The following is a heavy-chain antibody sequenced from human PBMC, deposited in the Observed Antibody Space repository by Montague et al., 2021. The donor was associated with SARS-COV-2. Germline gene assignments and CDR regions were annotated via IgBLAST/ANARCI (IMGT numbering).Heavy chain of an antibody. V-gene: IGHV3-20*04. J-gene: IGHJ4*02. CDR2: ITWNGINT. D-gene: IGHD3-10*01. CDR3: TRGFRGGPFDC. Sequence: SLRLSCAASGFTFDVYGMSWVRQVPGKGLEWVSGITWNGINTGYVDAVKSRFTISRDNAKKSLYLEMKSLRVEDTALYYCTRGFRGGPFDCWGQGSLVTVSS. CDR1: GFTFDVYG.